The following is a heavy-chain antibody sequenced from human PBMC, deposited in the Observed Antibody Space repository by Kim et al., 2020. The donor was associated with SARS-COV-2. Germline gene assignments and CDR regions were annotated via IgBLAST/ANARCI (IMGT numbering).Heavy chain of an antibody. V-gene: IGHV4-39*07. CDR1: GGSISSSSYY. CDR3: ASVITIFGVVIPAGPFDP. J-gene: IGHJ5*02. D-gene: IGHD3-3*01. CDR2: IYYSGST. Sequence: SETLSLTCTVSGGSISSSSYYWGWIRQPPGKGLEWIGSIYYSGSTYYNPSLKSRVTISVDTSKNQFSLKLSSVTAADTAVYYCASVITIFGVVIPAGPFDPWGQGTLVTVSS.